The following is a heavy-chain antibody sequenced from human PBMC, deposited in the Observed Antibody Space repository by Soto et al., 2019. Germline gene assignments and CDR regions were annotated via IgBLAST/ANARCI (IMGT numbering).Heavy chain of an antibody. CDR2: IWYDGSNK. CDR1: GFTFSSYG. CDR3: ARSQNYYYYYGMDV. V-gene: IGHV3-33*01. J-gene: IGHJ6*02. Sequence: GGSLRLSCAASGFTFSSYGMHWVRQAPGKGLEWVAVIWYDGSNKYYADSVKGRFTISRDNSKNTLYLQMNSLRAEDTAVYYCARSQNYYYYYGMDVWGQGTTVTVSS.